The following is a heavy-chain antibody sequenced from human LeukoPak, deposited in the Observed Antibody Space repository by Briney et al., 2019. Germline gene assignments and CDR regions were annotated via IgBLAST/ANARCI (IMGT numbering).Heavy chain of an antibody. CDR1: GGSFSGYY. V-gene: IGHV4-34*01. J-gene: IGHJ5*02. D-gene: IGHD2-8*01. CDR3: ARMVYETIGWFDP. CDR2: INHSGST. Sequence: SETLSLTCAVYGGSFSGYYWSWIRQPPGKGLEWMGEINHSGSTNYNPSLRSRVTVSVHTSKNQLSLKLSSVTAADTAVYYCARMVYETIGWFDPWGQGTLVTVSS.